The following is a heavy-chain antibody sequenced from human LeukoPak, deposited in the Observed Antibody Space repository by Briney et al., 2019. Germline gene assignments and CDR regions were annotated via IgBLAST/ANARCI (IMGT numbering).Heavy chain of an antibody. CDR2: INGDGRNI. Sequence: GGSLRLSCAASGFTFSKYAVSWVRQDPRKGLVWVSRINGDGRNINYADSVRGRFTISRDNAKNTLYLQMNTLRVEDTAVYYCTRDLMDYDVSTGLHHYYMDVWGQGTTVTVSS. J-gene: IGHJ6*02. V-gene: IGHV3-74*01. CDR1: GFTFSKYA. CDR3: TRDLMDYDVSTGLHHYYMDV. D-gene: IGHD3-9*01.